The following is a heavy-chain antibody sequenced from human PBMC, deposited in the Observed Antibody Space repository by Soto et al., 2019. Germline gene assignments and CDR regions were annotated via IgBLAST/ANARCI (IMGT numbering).Heavy chain of an antibody. J-gene: IGHJ4*02. D-gene: IGHD3-16*02. V-gene: IGHV3-30*18. CDR3: AKGGIYDYIWGSYRYPVDS. CDR2: ISYDGSNK. Sequence: QVQLVESGGGVVQPGRSLRLSCAASGFTFSSYGMHWVRQAPGKGLEWVAVISYDGSNKYYADSVKGRFTISRDNSKNTLYLQMNSLRAEDTAVYYCAKGGIYDYIWGSYRYPVDSWGQGTLVTVSS. CDR1: GFTFSSYG.